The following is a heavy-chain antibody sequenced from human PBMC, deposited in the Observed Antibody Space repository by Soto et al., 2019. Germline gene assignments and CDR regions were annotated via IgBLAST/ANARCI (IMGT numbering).Heavy chain of an antibody. Sequence: SETLSLTCTVSGGSISSGGYSWSWIRQPPGKGLEWIGYIHHSGSTYYNPSLKSRVTISVDRSKNQFSLKLSSVTAADTAVYYCARGVGATTSRYYLDYWGQGTLVTVSS. CDR2: IHHSGST. V-gene: IGHV4-30-2*01. CDR1: GGSISSGGYS. J-gene: IGHJ4*02. CDR3: ARGVGATTSRYYLDY. D-gene: IGHD1-26*01.